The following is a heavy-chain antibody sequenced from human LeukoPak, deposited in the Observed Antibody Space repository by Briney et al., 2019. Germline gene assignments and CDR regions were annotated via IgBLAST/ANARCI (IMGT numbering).Heavy chain of an antibody. J-gene: IGHJ3*02. CDR1: GGTFSSYA. D-gene: IGHD2-2*01. Sequence: SVKVSCKASGGTFSSYAISWVRQAPGQGLEWMGRIIPIFGTANYAQKFQGRVTITTDESTSTAYMELSSLRSEDTAVNYCASRLNCSSTSCYLGSAFDIWGQGTMVTVSS. CDR3: ASRLNCSSTSCYLGSAFDI. CDR2: IIPIFGTA. V-gene: IGHV1-69*05.